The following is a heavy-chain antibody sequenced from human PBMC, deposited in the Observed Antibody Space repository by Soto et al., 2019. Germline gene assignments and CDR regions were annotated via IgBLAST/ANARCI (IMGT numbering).Heavy chain of an antibody. CDR2: ISYSGST. CDR3: ARGPNQPPDGMDV. J-gene: IGHJ6*02. Sequence: TLSLTCTVSGGSMSSGDYYWTWIRHHPGKGLEWIGYISYSGSTDYNPSLQSRVTISVDTSKNQFSLKLNSVTAADTAVYYCARGPNQPPDGMDVWGQGTTVNGSS. V-gene: IGHV4-31*03. CDR1: GGSMSSGDYY.